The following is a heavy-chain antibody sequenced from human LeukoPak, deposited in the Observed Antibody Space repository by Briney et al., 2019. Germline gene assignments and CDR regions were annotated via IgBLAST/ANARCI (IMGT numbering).Heavy chain of an antibody. D-gene: IGHD3-10*01. J-gene: IGHJ6*02. Sequence: ASVKVSCKASGYTFTNYGISWVRQAPGQGLEWMGWMNPNSGNTGYAQKFQGRVTMTRNTSISTAYMELSSLRSEDTAVYYCAIPPLSGTGSSRPLAGMDVWGQGTTVTVSS. CDR1: GYTFTNYG. V-gene: IGHV1-8*02. CDR2: MNPNSGNT. CDR3: AIPPLSGTGSSRPLAGMDV.